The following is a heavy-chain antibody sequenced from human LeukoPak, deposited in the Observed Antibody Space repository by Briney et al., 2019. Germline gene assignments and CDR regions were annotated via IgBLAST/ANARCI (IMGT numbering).Heavy chain of an antibody. CDR2: INHSGST. Sequence: SETLSLTCAVYGGSFSGYYWSWIRQPPGKGLEWIGEINHSGSTYYNPSLKSRVTISGDTSKNQFSLKVTSVTAADTAVYYCARHDSSGPYNAFDIWGQGTMVTVSS. V-gene: IGHV4-34*01. J-gene: IGHJ3*02. CDR1: GGSFSGYY. D-gene: IGHD3-22*01. CDR3: ARHDSSGPYNAFDI.